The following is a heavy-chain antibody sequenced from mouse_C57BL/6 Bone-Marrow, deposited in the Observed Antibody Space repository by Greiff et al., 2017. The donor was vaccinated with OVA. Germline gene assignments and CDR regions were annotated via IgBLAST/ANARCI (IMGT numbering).Heavy chain of an antibody. D-gene: IGHD2-2*01. Sequence: QVTLNVSGPGILQPSQTLSLTCSFSGFSLSTFGMGVGWIRQPSGQGLEWLAHIWWDDDKYYNPALKSRLTISKDTSKNQVFLKIANVDTADTATYYCARIAIYYGNDEGFAYWGQGTLVTVSA. CDR1: GFSLSTFGMG. J-gene: IGHJ3*01. CDR2: IWWDDDK. CDR3: ARIAIYYGNDEGFAY. V-gene: IGHV8-8*01.